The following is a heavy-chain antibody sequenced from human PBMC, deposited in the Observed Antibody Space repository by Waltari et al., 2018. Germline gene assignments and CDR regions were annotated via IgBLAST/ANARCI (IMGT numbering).Heavy chain of an antibody. J-gene: IGHJ3*02. V-gene: IGHV4-4*02. CDR2: IYHSGST. Sequence: QVQLQESGPGLVKPSGTLSLTCAVSGGSISRSTWWSWVRQPPGKGLEWIGEIYHSGSTNYNPSLKSRVTISVDKSKNQFSLKLSSVTAADTAVYYCARRAAAGTGYDAFDIWGQGTMVTVSS. CDR3: ARRAAAGTGYDAFDI. CDR1: GGSISRSTW. D-gene: IGHD6-13*01.